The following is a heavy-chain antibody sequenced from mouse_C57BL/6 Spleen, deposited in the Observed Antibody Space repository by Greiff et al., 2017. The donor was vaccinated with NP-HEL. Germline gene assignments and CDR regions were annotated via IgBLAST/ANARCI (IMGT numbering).Heavy chain of an antibody. D-gene: IGHD1-1*01. CDR3: TSTPITTVVATRYFDV. CDR1: GYTFTDYE. Sequence: VQLQESGAELVRPGASVTLSCKASGYTFTDYEMHWVKQTPVHGLEWIGAIDPETGGTAYNQKFKGKAILTADKSSSTAYMELRSLTSEDSAVYYCTSTPITTVVATRYFDVWGTGTTVTVSS. J-gene: IGHJ1*03. CDR2: IDPETGGT. V-gene: IGHV1-15*01.